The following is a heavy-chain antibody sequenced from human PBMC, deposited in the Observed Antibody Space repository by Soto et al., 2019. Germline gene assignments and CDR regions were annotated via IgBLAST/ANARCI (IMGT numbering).Heavy chain of an antibody. D-gene: IGHD2-2*01. J-gene: IGHJ6*03. CDR2: INAGNGNT. V-gene: IGHV1-3*01. Sequence: QVQLVQSGAEVKKPGASVKVSCKASGYTFTSYAMHWVRQAPGQRLEWMGWINAGNGNTKYSQKFQGRVTITRDTSASTAYMELSSLRSEDTAVYYCAREGSVMGYCSSTSCYGSGYYYYMDVWGKGTTVTVSS. CDR3: AREGSVMGYCSSTSCYGSGYYYYMDV. CDR1: GYTFTSYA.